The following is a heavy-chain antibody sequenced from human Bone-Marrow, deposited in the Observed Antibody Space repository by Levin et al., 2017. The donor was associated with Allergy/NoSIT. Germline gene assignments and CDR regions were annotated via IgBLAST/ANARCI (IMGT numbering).Heavy chain of an antibody. J-gene: IGHJ5*02. CDR1: GFTVGNNY. CDR3: ASRASIGA. D-gene: IGHD3-16*01. CDR2: IYSHGGT. V-gene: IGHV3-66*01. Sequence: GESLKISCAASGFTVGNNYVSWVRQAPGKGLEWVSVIYSHGGTSYTDSVRGRFTIPRDSSKNTLFLQMTSLRADDTAVYYWASRASIGAWGQGTLVTVSS.